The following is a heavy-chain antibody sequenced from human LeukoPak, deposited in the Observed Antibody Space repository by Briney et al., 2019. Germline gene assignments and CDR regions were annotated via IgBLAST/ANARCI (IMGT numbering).Heavy chain of an antibody. Sequence: SETLSLTCTVSGASISSGNSYWTWIRQHPGKGLEWIGYIYYTGSTYYNPSLKSRLGISVDKSKNQFSLKLTSVTAADTAVYYCARAVGYDILTGYSRGWFFDLWGRGTLVTVSS. CDR3: ARAVGYDILTGYSRGWFFDL. CDR2: IYYTGST. D-gene: IGHD3-9*01. V-gene: IGHV4-31*03. CDR1: GASISSGNSY. J-gene: IGHJ2*01.